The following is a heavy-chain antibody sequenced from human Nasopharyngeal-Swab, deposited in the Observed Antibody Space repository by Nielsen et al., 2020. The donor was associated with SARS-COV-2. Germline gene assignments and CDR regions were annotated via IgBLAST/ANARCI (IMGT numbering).Heavy chain of an antibody. V-gene: IGHV3-23*01. D-gene: IGHD5-18*01. J-gene: IGHJ2*01. CDR3: AKDLRRGYSYELYWYFDL. Sequence: GESLKISCAASGFTFSSYAMSWVRQAPGKGLGWVSAISGSGGSTYYADSVKGRFTISRDNSKNTLYLQMNSLRAEDTAVYYCAKDLRRGYSYELYWYFDLWGRGTLVTVSS. CDR2: ISGSGGST. CDR1: GFTFSSYA.